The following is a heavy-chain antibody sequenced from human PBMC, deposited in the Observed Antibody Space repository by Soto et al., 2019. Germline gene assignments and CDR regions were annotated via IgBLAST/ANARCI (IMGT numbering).Heavy chain of an antibody. V-gene: IGHV3-21*01. CDR2: ISSDSVYM. CDR1: GFTFNTYA. D-gene: IGHD3-22*01. J-gene: IGHJ4*02. Sequence: PGGSLRLSCAASGFTFNTYAMNWVRQAPGKGLEWVSSISSDSVYMYYADSVKGRFSISRDNAKNSLYLQMNDLRAEDTAVYYCASHYDFDVFVPESWGPRPLVNVSS. CDR3: ASHYDFDVFVPES.